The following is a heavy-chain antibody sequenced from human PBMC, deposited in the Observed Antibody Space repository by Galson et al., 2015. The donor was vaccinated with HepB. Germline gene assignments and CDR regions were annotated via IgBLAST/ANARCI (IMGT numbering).Heavy chain of an antibody. Sequence: SVKVSCKASGYPFTNYGISWVRQAPGLGLEWMGWIHPYKGNTNSVQRFQGRVTMTTDTSARTAYLELRSLRSDDTAVYYCARDRQGGTGWLYYWGHGTLVPVSS. CDR2: IHPYKGNT. D-gene: IGHD6-19*01. CDR1: GYPFTNYG. J-gene: IGHJ4*01. CDR3: ARDRQGGTGWLYY. V-gene: IGHV1-18*04.